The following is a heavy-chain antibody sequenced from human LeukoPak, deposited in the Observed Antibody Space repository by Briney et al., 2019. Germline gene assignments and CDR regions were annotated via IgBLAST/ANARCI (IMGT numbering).Heavy chain of an antibody. CDR3: GRETSGGFDY. Sequence: GGSLRLSCAASGFIFSNAWMSWVRQAPGKGLEWVGRIKTKTDGWTTDYAAPVKGRFTISRDDSKNTLYLQMNSLRAEDTAVYYCGRETSGGFDYWGQGTLVTVSS. D-gene: IGHD2-15*01. J-gene: IGHJ4*02. V-gene: IGHV3-15*05. CDR1: GFIFSNAW. CDR2: IKTKTDGWTT.